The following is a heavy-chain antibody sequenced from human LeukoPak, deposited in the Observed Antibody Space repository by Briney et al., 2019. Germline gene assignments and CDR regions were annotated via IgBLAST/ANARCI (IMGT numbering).Heavy chain of an antibody. CDR2: IYHGGDT. CDR3: ASHVKVLGTRGFDY. D-gene: IGHD2/OR15-2a*01. V-gene: IGHV4-4*02. J-gene: IGHJ4*02. CDR1: GGSMTSHSW. Sequence: PSGTLSLTCAVSGGSMTSHSWWSWVRQPPGKGLEWIGEIYHGGDTNYDPSLKSRVSMSLDKSENHFSLNLNSVTAADTAIYYSASHVKVLGTRGFDYWGQGILVTVSS.